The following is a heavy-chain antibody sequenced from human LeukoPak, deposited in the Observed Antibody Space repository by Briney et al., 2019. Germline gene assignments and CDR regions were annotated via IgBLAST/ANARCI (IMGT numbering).Heavy chain of an antibody. CDR3: ARDGGYPFEI. Sequence: GGSLRLSCAASGFTFSSYGMHWVRQAPGKGLEWVAFIRYDGSNKYYADSVKGRFTISRDNSKNTLYLQMNSLRAEDTAVYYCARDGGYPFEIWGQGTMVTVSS. J-gene: IGHJ3*02. CDR1: GFTFSSYG. D-gene: IGHD3-16*01. CDR2: IRYDGSNK. V-gene: IGHV3-30*02.